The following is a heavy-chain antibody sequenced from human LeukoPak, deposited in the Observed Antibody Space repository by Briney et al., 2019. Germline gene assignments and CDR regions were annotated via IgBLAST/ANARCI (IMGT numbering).Heavy chain of an antibody. CDR1: GFTFSSYA. D-gene: IGHD5-18*01. J-gene: IGHJ4*02. CDR3: ARGKGGYSYGQGFDY. V-gene: IGHV3-64*01. Sequence: GGSLRLSCAASGFTFSSYAMRWVRQAPGKGLEYVSAISSNGGSTYYANSVKGRFTISRDNSKNTLYLQMGSLRAEDMAVYYCARGKGGYSYGQGFDYWGQGTLVTVSS. CDR2: ISSNGGST.